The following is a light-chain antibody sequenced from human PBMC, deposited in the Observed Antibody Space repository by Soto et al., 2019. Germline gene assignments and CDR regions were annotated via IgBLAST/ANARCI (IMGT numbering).Light chain of an antibody. Sequence: PGERATLSCRTSQSVSNNYLAWYQQKPGQAPRLLIYDASNRATGIPARFSGSGSGTDFTLTISSLEPEDFAVYYCQQRSNWPRGTFGPGTKVEIK. J-gene: IGKJ3*01. CDR2: DAS. CDR3: QQRSNWPRGT. CDR1: QSVSNNY. V-gene: IGKV3-11*01.